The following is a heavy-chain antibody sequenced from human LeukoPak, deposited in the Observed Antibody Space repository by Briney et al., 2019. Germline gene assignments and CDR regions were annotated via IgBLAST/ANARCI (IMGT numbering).Heavy chain of an antibody. CDR3: ASEKGLTTGIFDY. CDR2: ISGSGGST. V-gene: IGHV3-23*01. J-gene: IGHJ4*02. Sequence: PGGSLRLSCAASGFISSSYWMSWVRQAPGKGLEWVSAISGSGGSTYYADSVKGRFTISRDNSKNTLYLQMNSLRAEDTAVYYCASEKGLTTGIFDYWGQETLVTVSS. D-gene: IGHD4-17*01. CDR1: GFISSSYW.